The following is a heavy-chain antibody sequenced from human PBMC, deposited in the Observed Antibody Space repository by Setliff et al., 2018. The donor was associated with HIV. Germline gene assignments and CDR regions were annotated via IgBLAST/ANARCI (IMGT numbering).Heavy chain of an antibody. J-gene: IGHJ6*02. Sequence: ASVKVSCKTSGYIFIRYYIFWVRQAPGQGLEWMGNINPHTGVTKYAEKFQGRVTMTRDTSINTIYMELSRLRSDDTAVYYCARDLRDGFEEWFSTLDDGMDVCGQGTTVTVSS. CDR2: INPHTGVT. D-gene: IGHD3-3*01. CDR1: GYIFIRYY. CDR3: ARDLRDGFEEWFSTLDDGMDV. V-gene: IGHV1-2*02.